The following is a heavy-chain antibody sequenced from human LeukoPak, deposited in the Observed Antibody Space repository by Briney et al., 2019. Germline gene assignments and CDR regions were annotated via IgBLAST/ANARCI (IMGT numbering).Heavy chain of an antibody. CDR2: IKQDGSEK. CDR1: GFTFSSYW. CDR3: AREAAYCSGGSCYDY. Sequence: GGSLRLSCAASGFTFSSYWMTWVRQAPGKGLEWVANIKQDGSEKYYVDSVKGRFTISRDNAKNSLYLQMNSLRAEDTAVYYCAREAAYCSGGSCYDYWGQGTLVTVSS. J-gene: IGHJ4*02. D-gene: IGHD2-15*01. V-gene: IGHV3-7*01.